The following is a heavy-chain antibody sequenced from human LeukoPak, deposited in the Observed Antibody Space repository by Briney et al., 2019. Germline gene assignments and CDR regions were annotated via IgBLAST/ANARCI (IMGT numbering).Heavy chain of an antibody. Sequence: GGSLRLSCAASGFTFSSYSMNWVRQAPGKGLEWVSYISSSSSTIYYAESVKGRFTISRDNAKNSLYLQMNSLRAEDPAVYYCARVVVADYYYMDVWGKGTPVTVSS. CDR1: GFTFSSYS. CDR2: ISSSSSTI. CDR3: ARVVVADYYYMDV. J-gene: IGHJ6*03. V-gene: IGHV3-48*04. D-gene: IGHD3-22*01.